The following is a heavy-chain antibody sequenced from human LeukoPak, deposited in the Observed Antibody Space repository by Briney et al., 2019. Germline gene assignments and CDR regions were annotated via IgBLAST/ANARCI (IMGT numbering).Heavy chain of an antibody. D-gene: IGHD6-19*01. CDR3: ARQAVAGNGFDY. Sequence: SETLSLTCTVSGGSIGSSTYYWGWIRQPPGKRLEWIGHIYYNGDTYYNPSLKSRVSISVDTSKNQFSLKLSSVTAADTAVYYCARQAVAGNGFDYWGQGTLVTVSS. CDR1: GGSIGSSTYY. J-gene: IGHJ4*02. CDR2: IYYNGDT. V-gene: IGHV4-39*01.